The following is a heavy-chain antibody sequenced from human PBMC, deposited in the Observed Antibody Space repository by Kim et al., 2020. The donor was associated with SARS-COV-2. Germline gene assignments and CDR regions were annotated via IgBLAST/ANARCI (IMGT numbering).Heavy chain of an antibody. CDR2: INSQGSGK. Sequence: GRSLRLSCVVSGTTFSSHGMHWVRQRPGQGLEWVALINSQGSGKYYGDSVKGRFTISRDNSKNTVYLQMDSLRDEDTAVYYCTTDIGSRGGYWGQGNLIT. V-gene: IGHV3-33*01. CDR3: TTDIGSRGGY. CDR1: GTTFSSHG. J-gene: IGHJ4*02. D-gene: IGHD3-10*01.